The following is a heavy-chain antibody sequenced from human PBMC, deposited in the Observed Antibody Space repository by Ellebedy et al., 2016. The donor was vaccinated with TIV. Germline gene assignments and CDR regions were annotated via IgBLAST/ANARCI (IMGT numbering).Heavy chain of an antibody. CDR2: ISKDGSKK. J-gene: IGHJ4*02. CDR3: AGGPEIWFGMLEWNYFDY. V-gene: IGHV3-30*03. Sequence: GESLKISCAASGFTLSTSDTHWVRQAPGKGLEWVAAISKDGSKKYYADSAKGRFSISRDSSKNTLYLEMNSLRADDTAVYYCAGGPEIWFGMLEWNYFDYWGQGTLVTVSS. D-gene: IGHD3-10*01. CDR1: GFTLSTSD.